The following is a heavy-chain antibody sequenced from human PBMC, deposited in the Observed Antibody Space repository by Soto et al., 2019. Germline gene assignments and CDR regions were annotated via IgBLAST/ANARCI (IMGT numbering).Heavy chain of an antibody. CDR1: GGSISSSNW. CDR3: ASTPGIAAAAYWYFDL. V-gene: IGHV4-4*02. Sequence: QVQLQESGPGLVKPSGTLSLTCAVSGGSISSSNWWSWVRQPPGKGLEWIGEIYHSGSTNYNPSRKSRFTISVDKSKNQFSRKPSSVTAADTSVYYCASTPGIAAAAYWYFDLWGRGTLVTVSS. J-gene: IGHJ2*01. CDR2: IYHSGST. D-gene: IGHD6-13*01.